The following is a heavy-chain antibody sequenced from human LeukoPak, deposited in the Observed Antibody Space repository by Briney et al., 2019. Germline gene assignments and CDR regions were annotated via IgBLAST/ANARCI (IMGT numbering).Heavy chain of an antibody. Sequence: PGGSLRLSCAASRFTFSNYAMHWVRQAPGKGLEWVAFMSYDGRKTYFADSVKGRFTISRDNSKNALYLQMNSLRPDDTAVYYCARGDREFGDLPLENAFDIWGQGTMVTVSS. J-gene: IGHJ3*02. CDR3: ARGDREFGDLPLENAFDI. D-gene: IGHD3-10*01. CDR1: RFTFSNYA. CDR2: MSYDGRKT. V-gene: IGHV3-30*04.